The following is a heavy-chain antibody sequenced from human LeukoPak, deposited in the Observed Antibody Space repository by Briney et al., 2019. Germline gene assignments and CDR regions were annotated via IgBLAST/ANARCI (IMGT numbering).Heavy chain of an antibody. J-gene: IGHJ4*02. D-gene: IGHD3-3*01. CDR2: IYTSGST. V-gene: IGHV4-4*09. CDR3: ARQRLYDFWSDEFDY. CDR1: GGSISSYY. Sequence: SETLSLTCTVSGGSISSYYWSWIRQPPGKGLEWIGYIYTSGSTNYNPSLKSRVTISVDTSKNQFSLKLSSVTAADTAVYYCARQRLYDFWSDEFDYWGQGTLVTVSS.